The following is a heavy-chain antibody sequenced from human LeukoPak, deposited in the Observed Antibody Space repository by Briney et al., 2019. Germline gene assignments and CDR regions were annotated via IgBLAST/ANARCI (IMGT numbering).Heavy chain of an antibody. D-gene: IGHD3-22*01. CDR3: ARGQLYYDSRGFDY. CDR2: ISSSSSYI. V-gene: IGHV3-21*01. Sequence: GGSLRLSCAASGFTFSSYSMNWVRQAPGKGLEWVSSISSSSSYIYYVDSVKGRFTISRDNAKKSVYLQMNSLRAEDTAVYYCARGQLYYDSRGFDYWGQGTMVTVSS. CDR1: GFTFSSYS. J-gene: IGHJ4*02.